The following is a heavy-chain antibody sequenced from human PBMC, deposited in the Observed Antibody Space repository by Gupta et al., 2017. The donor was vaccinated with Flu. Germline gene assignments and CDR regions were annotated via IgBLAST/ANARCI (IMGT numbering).Heavy chain of an antibody. CDR2: IWYDGRKK. CDR3: GRERRDYFDY. CDR1: FTFSSYG. Sequence: FTFSSYGMDWVRQAPGKGLEWVAVIWYDGRKKDEADSVKGRFTISRDNSKNTLYLKMTRLRAEDTAVYDGGRERRDYFDYGGQGTMVTVYS. V-gene: IGHV3-33*01. J-gene: IGHJ4*02. D-gene: IGHD6-25*01.